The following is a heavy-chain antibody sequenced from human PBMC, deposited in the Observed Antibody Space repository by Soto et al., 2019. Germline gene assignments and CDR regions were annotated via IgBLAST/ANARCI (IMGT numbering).Heavy chain of an antibody. J-gene: IGHJ4*02. CDR3: AKDYYAAFGN. CDR1: GFTFSSYG. D-gene: IGHD3-22*01. Sequence: GGSLRLSCAASGFTFSSYGMHWVRQAPGKGLEWVAVIPYDGSNKYYADSVKGRFTISRDNSKNTLYLQMNSLRAEDTAVYYCAKDYYAAFGNWGQGTLVTVSS. V-gene: IGHV3-30*18. CDR2: IPYDGSNK.